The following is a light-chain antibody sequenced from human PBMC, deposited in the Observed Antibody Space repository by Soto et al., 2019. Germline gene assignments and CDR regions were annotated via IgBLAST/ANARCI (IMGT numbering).Light chain of an antibody. Sequence: DIQMTQSPSTLSASVGDRVTITCRATQSIRNWLAWYQQKPGKAPKLLIFDASSLETGVPSRFSGSGSGTEFTLTISSLQPDDFATYYCQQYNSYPPWTFGQGTKVEF. CDR2: DAS. CDR1: QSIRNW. J-gene: IGKJ1*01. CDR3: QQYNSYPPWT. V-gene: IGKV1-5*01.